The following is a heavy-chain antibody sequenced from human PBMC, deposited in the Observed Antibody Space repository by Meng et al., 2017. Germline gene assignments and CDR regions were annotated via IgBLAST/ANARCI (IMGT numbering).Heavy chain of an antibody. J-gene: IGHJ4*02. D-gene: IGHD6-19*01. Sequence: GESLKISCAASGFTFSSYGMNWVRQAPGKGLEWVSSISSSSSYIYYADSVKGRFTISRDNAKNSLYLQMNSLRAEDTAVYYCARLAVAGIADYWGQGTLVTVSS. CDR2: ISSSSSYI. V-gene: IGHV3-21*01. CDR3: ARLAVAGIADY. CDR1: GFTFSSYG.